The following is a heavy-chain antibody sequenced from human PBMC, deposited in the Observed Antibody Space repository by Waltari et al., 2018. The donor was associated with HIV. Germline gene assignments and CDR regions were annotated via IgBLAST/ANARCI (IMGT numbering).Heavy chain of an antibody. V-gene: IGHV7-4-1*02. D-gene: IGHD3-10*01. J-gene: IGHJ4*02. CDR2: INTKTGSR. CDR3: ARGPGRSLDS. Sequence: QVQLVHSGSELKTPGASVKVSYKASGYSFITYAMNWVRQAPGQGLEWMGWINTKTGSRTYAQGFTGRFVFALDTSVSTAYLQISGLKAEDTAVYYCARGPGRSLDSWGQGTLVTVSS. CDR1: GYSFITYA.